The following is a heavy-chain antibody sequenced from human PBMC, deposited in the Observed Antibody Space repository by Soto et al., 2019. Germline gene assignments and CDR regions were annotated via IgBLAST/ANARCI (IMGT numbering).Heavy chain of an antibody. CDR2: VTASGGST. CDR1: GFTFSVYA. V-gene: IGHV3-23*01. D-gene: IGHD2-21*02. Sequence: GGSLRLSCAATGFTFSVYAMTWVRQAPGKGLEWVSAVTASGGSTYSADSVKGRFTISRDNSKNTLFLQMNSLRAEDTAVYYCASLGVGDWANYYYYYGMDVWGQGTTVTVSS. J-gene: IGHJ6*02. CDR3: ASLGVGDWANYYYYYGMDV.